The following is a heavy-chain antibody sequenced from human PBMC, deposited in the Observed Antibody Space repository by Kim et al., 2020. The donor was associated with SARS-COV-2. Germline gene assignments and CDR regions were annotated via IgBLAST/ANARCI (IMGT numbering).Heavy chain of an antibody. Sequence: ASVKVSCKVSGYTLTELSMHWVRQAPGKGLEWMGGFDPEDGETIYAQKFQGRVTMTEDTSTDTAYMELSSLRSEDTAVYYCATGRIKYYYDSSPRYGMDVWGQGTTVTVSS. CDR3: ATGRIKYYYDSSPRYGMDV. CDR1: GYTLTELS. V-gene: IGHV1-24*01. CDR2: FDPEDGET. J-gene: IGHJ6*02. D-gene: IGHD3-22*01.